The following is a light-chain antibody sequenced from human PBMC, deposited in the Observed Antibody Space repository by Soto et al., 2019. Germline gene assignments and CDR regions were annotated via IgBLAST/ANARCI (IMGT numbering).Light chain of an antibody. CDR1: QSVGNN. J-gene: IGKJ4*01. CDR3: QQYNIWPPLT. V-gene: IGKV3-15*01. Sequence: EIVMTQSPATLAVSPGERATLSCKASQSVGNNLAWYQQKPGQTPRLLIYGSSTRASGVPARFSGSGSGTEFTLTISSLQSEDFAVYYCQQYNIWPPLTFGGGTKGEV. CDR2: GSS.